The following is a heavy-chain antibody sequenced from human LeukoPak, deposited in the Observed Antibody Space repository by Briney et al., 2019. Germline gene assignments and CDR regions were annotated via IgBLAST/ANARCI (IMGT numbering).Heavy chain of an antibody. CDR3: ARGREIHGGSDTILDDY. Sequence: ASVKVSCRASGYSFTDYYMHWVRQAPGQGLEWMGWISPRSGDTSYAQKFQGRVTMTRDTSINTVDMDLSGLTSDDTAVFYCARGREIHGGSDTILDDYWGQGTLVTVPS. V-gene: IGHV1-2*02. CDR1: GYSFTDYY. J-gene: IGHJ4*02. D-gene: IGHD3-10*01. CDR2: ISPRSGDT.